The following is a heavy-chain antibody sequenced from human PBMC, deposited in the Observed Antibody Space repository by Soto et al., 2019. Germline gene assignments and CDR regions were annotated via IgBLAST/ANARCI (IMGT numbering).Heavy chain of an antibody. D-gene: IGHD1-26*01. Sequence: QVQLQQWGAGLLKPSETLSLTCAVYGGSFSGYYWSWIRQPPGKGLEWIGEINHSGSTNYNPSHRSRVTISVDTSKNQFSLKLSSVTAADTAVYYCARGLGSYWGYWGQGTLVTVSS. V-gene: IGHV4-34*01. CDR2: INHSGST. CDR3: ARGLGSYWGY. J-gene: IGHJ4*02. CDR1: GGSFSGYY.